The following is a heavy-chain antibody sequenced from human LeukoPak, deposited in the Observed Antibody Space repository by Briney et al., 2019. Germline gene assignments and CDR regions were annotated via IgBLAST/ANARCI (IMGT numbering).Heavy chain of an antibody. CDR1: GFTFSSYW. CDR3: SRSAYYDGSGNYYDY. Sequence: GGSLRLSCAASGFTFSSYWMHWVRQAPGKGLVWVSRISDGGSTTTYADSVKGRLTISRDKAKNTLYVQMNGLRAQDTAVYYCSRSAYYDGSGNYYDYWGQGTLVTVSS. J-gene: IGHJ4*02. V-gene: IGHV3-74*01. D-gene: IGHD3-22*01. CDR2: ISDGGSTT.